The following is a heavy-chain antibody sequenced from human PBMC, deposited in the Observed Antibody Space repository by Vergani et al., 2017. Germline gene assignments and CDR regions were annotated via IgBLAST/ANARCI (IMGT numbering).Heavy chain of an antibody. CDR2: INAGNGNT. D-gene: IGHD5-12*01. CDR1: GYTFTSYA. CDR3: ARGGGGYSGYDSGCYCR. Sequence: QVQLVQSGAEVKKPGASVKVSCKASGYTFTSYAMHWVRQAPGQRLEWMGWINAGNGNTKYAQKFQGRVTITRDTSASTAYMELSSLRSEDTAVYYCARGGGGYSGYDSGCYCRWGQGTTVTVSS. V-gene: IGHV1-3*01. J-gene: IGHJ6*02.